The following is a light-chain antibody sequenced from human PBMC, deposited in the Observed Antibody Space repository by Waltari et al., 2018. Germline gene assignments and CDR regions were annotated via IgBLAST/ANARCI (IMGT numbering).Light chain of an antibody. CDR2: DVS. CDR3: TSYTSSHSLV. Sequence: QSALTQPASVSGSPGQSITISCTGTSRDVGGYAWVSWYQQHPDKAPKGVILDVSYRPSGVSNRCSGSKSGNTASLTISGLQAEDEADYYCTSYTSSHSLVFGTGTKVTVL. J-gene: IGLJ1*01. V-gene: IGLV2-14*03. CDR1: SRDVGGYAW.